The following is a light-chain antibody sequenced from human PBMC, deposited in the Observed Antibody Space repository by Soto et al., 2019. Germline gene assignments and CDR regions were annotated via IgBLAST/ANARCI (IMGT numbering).Light chain of an antibody. CDR1: SSDVGGYNY. CDR3: SSYTSTSTVV. V-gene: IGLV2-14*01. J-gene: IGLJ2*01. CDR2: EVS. Sequence: QSVLTQPASVSGSPGQSITISCTGTSSDVGGYNYVSWYQQHPRKAPKLMIFEVSNRPSGVSHRFSGSKSGNTASLTISGLQAEDEADYYCSSYTSTSTVVFGGGTKVTVL.